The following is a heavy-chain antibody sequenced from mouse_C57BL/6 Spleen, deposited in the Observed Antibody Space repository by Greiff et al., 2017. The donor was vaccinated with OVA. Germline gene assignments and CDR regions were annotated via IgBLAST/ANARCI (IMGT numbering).Heavy chain of an antibody. V-gene: IGHV2-9-1*01. D-gene: IGHD1-1*01. CDR1: GFSFTSYA. J-gene: IGHJ2*01. Sequence: VQLQQSGPGLVAPSQSLSITCTVSGFSFTSYAISWVRQPPGKGLAWLGVIWTGGGKNYNSALKSRLSISKDNSKSQVFLKMNSLQTDDTARYYCARNLPHDYGSSYLDYWGQGTTLTVSS. CDR3: ARNLPHDYGSSYLDY. CDR2: IWTGGGK.